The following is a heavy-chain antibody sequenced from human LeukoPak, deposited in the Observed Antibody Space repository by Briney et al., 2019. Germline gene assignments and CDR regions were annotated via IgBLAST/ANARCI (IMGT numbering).Heavy chain of an antibody. CDR2: FDPEDGET. CDR3: TTGLRNAFDI. V-gene: IGHV1-24*01. Sequence: ASVKVSCKVSGYILSKLSMHWVRQAPGKGLEWMGGFDPEDGETIYAQKFQGRVTMTDDISTDIAYMDLSSLRSEDMAVYYCTTGLRNAFDIWGQGTMVTVSS. J-gene: IGHJ3*02. CDR1: GYILSKLS. D-gene: IGHD3-16*01.